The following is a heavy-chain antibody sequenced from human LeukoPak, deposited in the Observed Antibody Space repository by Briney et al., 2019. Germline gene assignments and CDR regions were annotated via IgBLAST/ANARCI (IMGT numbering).Heavy chain of an antibody. CDR2: ISYDGSNK. CDR1: GFTFSSYA. D-gene: IGHD1-26*01. Sequence: GRSLRLSCAASGFTFSSYAMHWVRQAPGKGLEWVAVISYDGSNKYYADSVKGRFTISRDNSKNTLYLRMNSLRAEDTAVYYCAKDLLSGSYYLEDAFDIWGQGTMVTVSS. V-gene: IGHV3-30*01. CDR3: AKDLLSGSYYLEDAFDI. J-gene: IGHJ3*02.